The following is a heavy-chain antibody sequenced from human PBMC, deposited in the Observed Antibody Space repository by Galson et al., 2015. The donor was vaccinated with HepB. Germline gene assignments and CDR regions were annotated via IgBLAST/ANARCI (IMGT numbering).Heavy chain of an antibody. V-gene: IGHV1-24*01. D-gene: IGHD6-13*01. CDR2: FDPEDGET. J-gene: IGHJ6*02. Sequence: SVKVSCKVSGYTLTELSMHWVRQAPGKGLEWMGGFDPEDGETIYAQKFQGRVTMTEDTSTDTAYMELSSLRSEDTAVYYCATEDSSRQLGGINYYYGMDVWGQGNPGHRLL. CDR3: ATEDSSRQLGGINYYYGMDV. CDR1: GYTLTELS.